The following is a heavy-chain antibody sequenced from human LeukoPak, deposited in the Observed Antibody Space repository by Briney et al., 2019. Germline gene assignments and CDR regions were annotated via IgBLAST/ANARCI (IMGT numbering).Heavy chain of an antibody. V-gene: IGHV4-34*01. D-gene: IGHD4-17*01. CDR2: INHSGST. CDR3: ARGDRDGQGNGDYLIDY. J-gene: IGHJ4*02. Sequence: ASETLSLTCAVYGGSFSGYYWSWIRQPPGKGLEWIGEINHSGSTNYNPSLKSRVTISVDTSKNQFSLKLSSVTAADTAVYYCARGDRDGQGNGDYLIDYWGQGTLVTVSS. CDR1: GGSFSGYY.